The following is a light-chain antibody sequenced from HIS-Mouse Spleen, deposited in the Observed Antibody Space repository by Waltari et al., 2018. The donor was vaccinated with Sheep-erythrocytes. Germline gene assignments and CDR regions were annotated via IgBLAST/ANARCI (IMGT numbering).Light chain of an antibody. CDR3: CSYAGSYNHV. CDR2: DVS. Sequence: QSALTQPRSVSGSPGQSVTISCPGTSSDVGCSNYVSWYQQHPGKAPKLMSYDVSKRPSGVPDRFSGSKSGNTASLTISGLQAEDEADYYCCSYAGSYNHVFATGTKVTVL. V-gene: IGLV2-11*01. CDR1: SSDVGCSNY. J-gene: IGLJ1*01.